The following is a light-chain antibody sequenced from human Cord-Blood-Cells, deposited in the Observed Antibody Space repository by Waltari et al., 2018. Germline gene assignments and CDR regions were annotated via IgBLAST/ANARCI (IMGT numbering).Light chain of an antibody. V-gene: IGLV2-14*01. CDR3: SSYTSSSTLV. CDR2: EVS. J-gene: IGLJ3*02. Sequence: QSALTQPASVSGSPGQSITIPCHGTSSDVGGFNYVSWYQQHPGKDPKLMIYEVSNRPSGVSNRFSGSKSGNTASLTISGLQAEDEADYYCSSYTSSSTLVFGGGTKLTVL. CDR1: SSDVGGFNY.